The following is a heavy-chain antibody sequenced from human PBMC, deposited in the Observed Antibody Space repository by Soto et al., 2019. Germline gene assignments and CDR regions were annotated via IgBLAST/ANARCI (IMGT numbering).Heavy chain of an antibody. D-gene: IGHD6-6*01. Sequence: ASVKVSCKASGGTFSIYAISWVRQAPGQGLEWMGEIIPIFGTANYAQKFQGRVTITADESTSTAYMELSSLRSEDTAVYYCARGLQQQLVRYYYYGMDVWGQGTTVTVSS. CDR1: GGTFSIYA. V-gene: IGHV1-69*13. CDR3: ARGLQQQLVRYYYYGMDV. CDR2: IIPIFGTA. J-gene: IGHJ6*02.